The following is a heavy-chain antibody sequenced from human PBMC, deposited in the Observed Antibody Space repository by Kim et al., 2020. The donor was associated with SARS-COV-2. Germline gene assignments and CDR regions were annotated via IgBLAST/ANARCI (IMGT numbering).Heavy chain of an antibody. CDR2: ISWNSGSI. J-gene: IGHJ4*01. D-gene: IGHD2-15*01. Sequence: GGSLRLSCAASGFTFDDYAMHWVRQAPGKGLEWVSGISWNSGSIGYADSVKGRFTISRDNAKNSLYLQMNSLRAEDTALYYCAKGLSYCSGGSCSHFDY. V-gene: IGHV3-9*01. CDR1: GFTFDDYA. CDR3: AKGLSYCSGGSCSHFDY.